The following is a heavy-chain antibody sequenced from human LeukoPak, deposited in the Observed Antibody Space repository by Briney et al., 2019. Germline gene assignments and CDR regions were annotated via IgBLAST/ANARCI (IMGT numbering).Heavy chain of an antibody. CDR1: GFTFSSYG. D-gene: IGHD3-10*01. J-gene: IGHJ6*02. CDR2: IWYDGSNK. Sequence: GRSLRLSCAASGFTFSSYGMHWVRQAPGKGLEWVAVIWYDGSNKYYADSVKGRFTITRDNSKNTLHLQMNSLRAEDTAAYYCARDCGYITMVRDPKYYYGMDVWGQGTTVTVSS. CDR3: ARDCGYITMVRDPKYYYGMDV. V-gene: IGHV3-33*01.